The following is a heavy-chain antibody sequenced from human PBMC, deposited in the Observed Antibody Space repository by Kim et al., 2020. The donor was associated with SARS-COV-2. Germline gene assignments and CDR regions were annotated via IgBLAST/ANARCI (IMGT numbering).Heavy chain of an antibody. CDR3: AKAAGKYPEYNWFDP. CDR1: GFTFSSFA. CDR2: VSGSGAAT. J-gene: IGHJ5*02. V-gene: IGHV3-23*01. D-gene: IGHD2-2*01. Sequence: GGSLRLSCATSGFTFSSFAISWVRQAPGKGLEWVSSVSGSGAATYYADSVKGRFTISRDNSKNTLYLEINSLRAEDTAVYYCAKAAGKYPEYNWFDPCG.